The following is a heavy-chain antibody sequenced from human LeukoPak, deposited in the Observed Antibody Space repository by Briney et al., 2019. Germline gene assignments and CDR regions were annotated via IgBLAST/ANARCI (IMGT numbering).Heavy chain of an antibody. J-gene: IGHJ6*03. CDR3: ARRTMTYSYGLTYYYYYMDV. V-gene: IGHV4-39*07. Sequence: SETLSLTCTVSGGSISSSSYYWGWIRQPPGKGLEWIGSTYYSGSTYYNPSLKSRVTISVDTSKNQFSLKLSSVTAADTAVYYCARRTMTYSYGLTYYYYYMDVWGKGTTVTISS. CDR2: TYYSGST. CDR1: GGSISSSSYY. D-gene: IGHD5-18*01.